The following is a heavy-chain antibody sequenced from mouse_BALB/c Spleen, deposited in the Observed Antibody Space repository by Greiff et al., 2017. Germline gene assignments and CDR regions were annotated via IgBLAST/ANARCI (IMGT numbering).Heavy chain of an antibody. Sequence: DVQLVESGGGLVQPKGSLKLSCAASGFTFNTYAMNWVRQAPGKGLEWVARIRSKSNNYATYYADSVKDRFTISRDDSQSMLYLQMNNLKTEDTAMYYCVLYGNPFAYWGQGTLVTVSA. CDR3: VLYGNPFAY. D-gene: IGHD2-1*01. V-gene: IGHV10-1*02. CDR1: GFTFNTYA. CDR2: IRSKSNNYAT. J-gene: IGHJ3*01.